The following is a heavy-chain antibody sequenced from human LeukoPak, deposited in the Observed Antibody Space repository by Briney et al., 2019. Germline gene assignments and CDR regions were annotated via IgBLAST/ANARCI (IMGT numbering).Heavy chain of an antibody. V-gene: IGHV3-48*01. CDR2: ISTRSTTI. D-gene: IGHD2-15*01. CDR3: AKEMASCTGGSCYRWFDS. J-gene: IGHJ5*01. Sequence: PGGSLRLSRAASVFTFSIYSMSWVRQAPGKGLEWLSYISTRSTTIYYADSVKGRFTISRDDARNSLSLQMNSLRADDTAVYYCAKEMASCTGGSCYRWFDSWGHGTLVTVSS. CDR1: VFTFSIYS.